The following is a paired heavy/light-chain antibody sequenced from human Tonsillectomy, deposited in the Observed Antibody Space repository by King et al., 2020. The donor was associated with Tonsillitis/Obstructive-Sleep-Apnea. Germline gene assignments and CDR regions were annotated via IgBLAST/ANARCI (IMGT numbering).Heavy chain of an antibody. CDR1: GGSISSSSYY. Sequence: QLQLQESGPGLVKPSETLSLTCTVSGGSISSSSYYWGWIRQPPGKGLEWIGSIYYSGSTYYNPSLKSRVTISVDTSKNQFSLKLSSVTAADTAVYYCASTYYDFWSGYFTRGGAPDNWFDPWGQGTLVTVSS. J-gene: IGHJ5*02. D-gene: IGHD3-3*01. CDR2: IYYSGST. V-gene: IGHV4-39*01. CDR3: ASTYYDFWSGYFTRGGAPDNWFDP.
Light chain of an antibody. CDR1: TGAVTSGYY. V-gene: IGLV7-43*01. J-gene: IGLJ3*02. CDR2: STS. Sequence: QTVVTQEPSLTVSPGGTVTLTCASSTGAVTSGYYPNWFQQKPGQAPRALIYSTSNKHSWTPARFSGSLLGGKAALTLSGVQPEDEAEYYCLLYYGGAWVFGGGTKLTVL. CDR3: LLYYGGAWV.